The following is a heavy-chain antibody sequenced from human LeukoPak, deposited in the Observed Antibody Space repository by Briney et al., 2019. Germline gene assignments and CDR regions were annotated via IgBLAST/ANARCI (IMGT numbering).Heavy chain of an antibody. Sequence: SQTLSLTCAVSSGSISSGGYSWSWIRQPPGKGLEWIGYIYHSGSTYYNPSLKSRVTISVDRSKNQFSLKLSSVTAADTAVYYCARAGGSLTLDYWGQGTLVTVSS. V-gene: IGHV4-30-2*01. CDR1: SGSISSGGYS. CDR3: ARAGGSLTLDY. J-gene: IGHJ4*02. D-gene: IGHD2-15*01. CDR2: IYHSGST.